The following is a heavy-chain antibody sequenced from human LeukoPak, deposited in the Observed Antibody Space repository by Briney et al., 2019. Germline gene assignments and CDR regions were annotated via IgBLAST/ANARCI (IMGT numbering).Heavy chain of an antibody. CDR1: GFTFSSYA. D-gene: IGHD2-15*01. V-gene: IGHV3-23*01. CDR2: ISGSGGST. CDR3: ASNIVVVVAANDAFDI. J-gene: IGHJ3*02. Sequence: GGSLRLSCAASGFTFSSYAMSWVRQAPGKGLEWVSGISGSGGSTYYADSVKGQFTISRDNSKNTLYLQMNSLRAEDTAVYYCASNIVVVVAANDAFDIWGQGTMVTVSS.